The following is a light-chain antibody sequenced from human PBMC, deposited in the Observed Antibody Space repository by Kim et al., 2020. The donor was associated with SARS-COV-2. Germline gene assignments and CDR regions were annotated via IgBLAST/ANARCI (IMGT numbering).Light chain of an antibody. J-gene: IGLJ2*01. V-gene: IGLV3-19*01. CDR1: IRRSYY. Sequence: VVLGQTGMISRQGDIRRSYYASWYQQKPGQPPLVVIYEKNKRPSGIPDRFSCSSAGNTASLTTSGTQAGEEADYYCNPGDSNDNVVFGGGTQLTVL. CDR2: EKN. CDR3: NPGDSNDNVV.